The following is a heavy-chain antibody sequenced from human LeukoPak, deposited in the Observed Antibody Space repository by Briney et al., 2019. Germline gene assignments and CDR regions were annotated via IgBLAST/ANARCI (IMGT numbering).Heavy chain of an antibody. CDR1: AGSISSSDYY. CDR3: ARDHGNRYYYYGMDV. CDR2: IYYSGST. D-gene: IGHD1-14*01. J-gene: IGHJ6*02. Sequence: SQTLSLTCTVSAGSISSSDYYWSWIRQPPGKGLEWIGYIYYSGSTYYNPSLKSRVTISVDTSKNQFSLRLSSVTAADTAVYYCARDHGNRYYYYGMDVWGQGTTVTVSS. V-gene: IGHV4-30-4*01.